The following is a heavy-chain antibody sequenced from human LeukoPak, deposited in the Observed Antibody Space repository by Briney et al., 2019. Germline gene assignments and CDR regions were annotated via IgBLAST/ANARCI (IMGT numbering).Heavy chain of an antibody. V-gene: IGHV3-64*01. Sequence: GGSLRLSCAGSGFTFSQYFMHWVRQAPGKGLEYLSVISYNGEQTYYSKSVTGRFTISRDNSKNMLYLQMGSLRPEDTAVYFCARDPSVGGFSGSELDLWGQGTQVTVSS. CDR2: ISYNGEQT. CDR3: ARDPSVGGFSGSELDL. D-gene: IGHD3-22*01. J-gene: IGHJ5*02. CDR1: GFTFSQYF.